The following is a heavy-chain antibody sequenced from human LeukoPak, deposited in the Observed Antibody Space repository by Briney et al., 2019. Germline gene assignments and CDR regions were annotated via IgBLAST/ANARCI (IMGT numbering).Heavy chain of an antibody. CDR3: AREVKRHFDY. J-gene: IGHJ4*02. D-gene: IGHD4-11*01. Sequence: SQTLSLTCVISGDNVSSNSAGWNWIRQSPSRGLEWLGRTYYRSKWDYDYAVSVKRRITINPDTSKNQFSLQLNSVTPEDTAVYYCAREVKRHFDYWGQGILVPVSS. CDR2: TYYRSKWDY. V-gene: IGHV6-1*01. CDR1: GDNVSSNSAG.